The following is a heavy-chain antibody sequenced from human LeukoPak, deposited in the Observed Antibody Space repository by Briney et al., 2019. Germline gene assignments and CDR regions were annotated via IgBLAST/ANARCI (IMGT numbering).Heavy chain of an antibody. CDR1: GASFSSYY. V-gene: IGHV4-34*01. CDR2: INHSGSP. CDR3: ARGPLGSSGDY. Sequence: NPSETLSLTCAVYGASFSSYYWNWIRQPPGKGLEWIGEINHSGSPKYNPSLKSRVTVSVDRPKNQVSLKLTSVSAADTAVYYCARGPLGSSGDYWGQGTLVTVSS. D-gene: IGHD6-6*01. J-gene: IGHJ4*02.